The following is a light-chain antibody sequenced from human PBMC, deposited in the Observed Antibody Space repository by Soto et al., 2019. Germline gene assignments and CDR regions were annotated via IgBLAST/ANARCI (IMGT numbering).Light chain of an antibody. CDR2: GNS. CDR3: STYTGSNTPYV. CDR1: SSNIGAGYD. Sequence: QSVLTQPPSVSGAPGQRVTISCSGSSSNIGAGYDVNWYRQLPGTAPKLLIYGNSDRPSGVPDRFSGSKSGTSASLAITGLQAEDEADYYCSTYTGSNTPYVFGTGTKVTVL. V-gene: IGLV1-40*01. J-gene: IGLJ1*01.